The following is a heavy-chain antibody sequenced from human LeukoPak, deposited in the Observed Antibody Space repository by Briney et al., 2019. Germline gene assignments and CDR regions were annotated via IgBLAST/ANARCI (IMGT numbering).Heavy chain of an antibody. CDR1: GGSISSYY. V-gene: IGHV4-4*09. Sequence: PSETLSLTCTVSGGSISSYYWSWIRQPPGKGLEWIGYIYTSGSTNYNPSLKSRVTISVDTSKNQFSLKLSSVTAADTAVYYCARLKTHDFWSTTNPGYYYYYMDVWGKGTTVTVSS. J-gene: IGHJ6*03. CDR2: IYTSGST. CDR3: ARLKTHDFWSTTNPGYYYYYMDV. D-gene: IGHD3-3*01.